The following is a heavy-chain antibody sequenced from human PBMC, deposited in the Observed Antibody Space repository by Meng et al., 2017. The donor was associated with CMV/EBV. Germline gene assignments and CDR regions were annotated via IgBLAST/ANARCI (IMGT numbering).Heavy chain of an antibody. CDR3: AKDRPRLMYNWNYSGGTPCGMDV. CDR2: IRYDGSTK. J-gene: IGHJ6*02. V-gene: IGHV3-30*02. CDR1: GFTFSSYG. Sequence: GESLKISCAASGFTFSSYGMHWVRQAPGKGLEWVAFIRYDGSTKYSADSVKGRFTISRDNSKNTLYLQMNSLRAEDTAVYYCAKDRPRLMYNWNYSGGTPCGMDVWGQGTTVTVSS. D-gene: IGHD1-7*01.